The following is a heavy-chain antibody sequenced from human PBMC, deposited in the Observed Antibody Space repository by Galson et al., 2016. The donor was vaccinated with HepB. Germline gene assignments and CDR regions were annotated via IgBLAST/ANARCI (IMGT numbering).Heavy chain of an antibody. J-gene: IGHJ4*02. CDR3: ARDMDYYDSSGLYSY. Sequence: SLRLSCAASGFTFSSYSMNWVRQAPGKGLERVSCISSSGSYIYYADSVKGRFTISRDNAKNSLYLQMNSLRAEDTAVYYCARDMDYYDSSGLYSYWGQGTLVTVSS. CDR2: ISSSGSYI. D-gene: IGHD3-22*01. V-gene: IGHV3-21*01. CDR1: GFTFSSYS.